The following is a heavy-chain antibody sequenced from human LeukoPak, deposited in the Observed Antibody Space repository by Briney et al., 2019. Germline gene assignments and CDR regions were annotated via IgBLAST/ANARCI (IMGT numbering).Heavy chain of an antibody. CDR3: ATVRSCSGGSCYSNYYYGMDV. V-gene: IGHV1-18*01. J-gene: IGHJ6*02. CDR2: ISAYNGNT. D-gene: IGHD2-15*01. Sequence: ASVKVSCKASGYTFTSYGISWVRQAPGQGLEWMGWISAYNGNTNYAQKLQGRVTMTTDTSTSTAYMELRSLRSDDTAVYYCATVRSCSGGSCYSNYYYGMDVWGQGTTVTVSS. CDR1: GYTFTSYG.